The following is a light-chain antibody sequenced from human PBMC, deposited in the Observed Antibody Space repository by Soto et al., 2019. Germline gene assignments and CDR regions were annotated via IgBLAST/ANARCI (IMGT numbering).Light chain of an antibody. CDR2: GRA. Sequence: EIVLTQSPGTLSLSPGERATLSCRASQSVSSSYLAWYQQKPGQALRLLIYGRASRANGVPERFSGSGSGTDFTLTISRLEPEDFAVYHCQQYDTSPPWTFGQGTKVDIK. CDR1: QSVSSSY. J-gene: IGKJ1*01. V-gene: IGKV3-20*01. CDR3: QQYDTSPPWT.